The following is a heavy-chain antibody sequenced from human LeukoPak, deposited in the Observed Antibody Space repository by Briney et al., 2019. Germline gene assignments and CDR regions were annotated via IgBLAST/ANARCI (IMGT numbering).Heavy chain of an antibody. CDR1: GYTFTSYD. CDR3: ARALSWTTNSYYYMDV. V-gene: IGHV1-8*01. J-gene: IGHJ6*03. D-gene: IGHD3/OR15-3a*01. Sequence: ASVKVSCKASGYTFTSYDINWVRQAPGQGLEWMGWMNPNSGNTGYAQKFQGRVTMTKKTSITTAYMELSSLRSEDTAVYYCARALSWTTNSYYYMDVWGKGTTVTVSS. CDR2: MNPNSGNT.